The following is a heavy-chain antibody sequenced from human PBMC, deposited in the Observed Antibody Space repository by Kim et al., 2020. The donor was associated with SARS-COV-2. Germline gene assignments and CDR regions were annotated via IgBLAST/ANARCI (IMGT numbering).Heavy chain of an antibody. D-gene: IGHD6-13*01. CDR2: ISGSGDTT. J-gene: IGHJ4*02. CDR1: GFTFSNYG. V-gene: IGHV3-23*01. Sequence: GGSLRLSCAASGFTFSNYGMSWVRQAPGKGLEWVSGISGSGDTTTYADSVKGRFTVSRDNSKNTLYLQMGSLRAEDTAIYYCANPRQPDYWGQGTLVTVS. CDR3: ANPRQPDY.